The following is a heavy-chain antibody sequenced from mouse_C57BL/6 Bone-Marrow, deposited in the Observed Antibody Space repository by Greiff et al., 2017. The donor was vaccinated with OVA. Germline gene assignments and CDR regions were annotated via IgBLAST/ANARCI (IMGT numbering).Heavy chain of an antibody. Sequence: EVKLMESGEGLVKPGGSLKLSCAASGFTFSSYAMSWVRQTPEKRLEWVAYISSGGDYIYYADTVKGRFTISRDNARNTLYLQMSSLKSEDTAMYYCTRVDTLDYAMDYWGQGTSVTVSS. CDR3: TRVDTLDYAMDY. CDR2: ISSGGDYI. D-gene: IGHD5-1-1*01. J-gene: IGHJ4*01. CDR1: GFTFSSYA. V-gene: IGHV5-9-1*02.